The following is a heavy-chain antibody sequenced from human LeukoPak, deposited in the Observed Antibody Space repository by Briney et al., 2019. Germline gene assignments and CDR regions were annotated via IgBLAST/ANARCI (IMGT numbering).Heavy chain of an antibody. D-gene: IGHD5-24*01. CDR2: ISYSGDNT. Sequence: PGGSLRLSCAAFGFTFSIYATHGVRQAPGKGLEGVTLISYSGDNTYYADSVKGRFTISRDNSKDPLYLQMNSLWAEDTAVYYCARTIVVGWGTDYWGQGTLVTVSS. V-gene: IGHV3-30*04. CDR1: GFTFSIYA. J-gene: IGHJ4*02. CDR3: ARTIVVGWGTDY.